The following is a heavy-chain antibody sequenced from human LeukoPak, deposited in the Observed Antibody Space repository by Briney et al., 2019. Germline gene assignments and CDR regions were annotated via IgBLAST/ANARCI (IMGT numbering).Heavy chain of an antibody. D-gene: IGHD3-16*01. J-gene: IGHJ4*02. Sequence: GGSLRLSCAASGLTFSDYYMTWIRQAPGKGLEWISYISNSGSNIYYADSVKGRFTISRDNAKNSLYLQMNSLRAEDTALYYCASPPEGEGGGFDYWGQGTLVTVSS. CDR3: ASPPEGEGGGFDY. V-gene: IGHV3-11*01. CDR2: ISNSGSNI. CDR1: GLTFSDYY.